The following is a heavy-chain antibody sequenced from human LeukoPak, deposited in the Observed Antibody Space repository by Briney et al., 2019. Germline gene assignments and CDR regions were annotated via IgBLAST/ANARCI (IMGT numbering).Heavy chain of an antibody. CDR3: ARDIIVPAAIYYYYMDV. CDR2: IRYDGINK. J-gene: IGHJ6*03. D-gene: IGHD2-2*02. CDR1: GFTFSSYG. V-gene: IGHV3-30*02. Sequence: GGSLRLSCEGSGFTFSSYGIHWVRQAPGKGLEWVSFIRYDGINKYYADSVKGRFTLPRDNAKNSLYLQMNSLRAEDTAVYYCARDIIVPAAIYYYYMDVWGKGTTVTVSS.